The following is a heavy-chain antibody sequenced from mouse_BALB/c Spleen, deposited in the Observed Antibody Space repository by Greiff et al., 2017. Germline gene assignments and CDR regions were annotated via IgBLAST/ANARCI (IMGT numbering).Heavy chain of an antibody. CDR1: GYTFTSYW. D-gene: IGHD2-1*01. Sequence: LQQPGSELVRPGASVKLSCKASGYTFTSYWMHWVKQRPGQGLEWIGNIYPGSGSTNYDEKFKSKATLTVDTSSSTAYMQLSSLTSEDSAVYYCTRSDGNYRFAYWGQGTLVTVSA. J-gene: IGHJ3*01. V-gene: IGHV1S22*01. CDR3: TRSDGNYRFAY. CDR2: IYPGSGST.